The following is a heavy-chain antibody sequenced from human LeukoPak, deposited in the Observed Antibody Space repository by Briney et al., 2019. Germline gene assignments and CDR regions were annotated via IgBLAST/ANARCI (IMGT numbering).Heavy chain of an antibody. J-gene: IGHJ6*03. CDR1: GFTFSSYW. V-gene: IGHV3-74*01. D-gene: IGHD1-7*01. CDR2: INTDGSST. CDR3: ARVGNYFLYYYYYYMDV. Sequence: GGSLRLSCAASGFTFSSYWMHWVRQAPGKGLVWVSRINTDGSSTSYADSVKGRFTISRDNAKNMLYLQMNSLRAEDTAVYYCARVGNYFLYYYYYYMDVWGKGTTVTVSS.